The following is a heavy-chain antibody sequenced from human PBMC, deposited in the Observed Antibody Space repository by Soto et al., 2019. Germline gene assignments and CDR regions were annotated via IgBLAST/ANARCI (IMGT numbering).Heavy chain of an antibody. V-gene: IGHV3-53*01. Sequence: VGSLRLSCSASEFIVSSNYMNWVRQAPGKGLESVSTIYGSGSKYYEDSVNGRFTISRDNSKNTLYLQMNSLRAEDTAVYYCAGRVGATNYGMDVWGQGTTVTVSS. CDR3: AGRVGATNYGMDV. J-gene: IGHJ6*02. D-gene: IGHD1-26*01. CDR1: EFIVSSNY. CDR2: IYGSGSK.